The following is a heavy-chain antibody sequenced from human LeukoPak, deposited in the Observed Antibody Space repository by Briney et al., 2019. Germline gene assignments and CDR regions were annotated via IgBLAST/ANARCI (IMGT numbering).Heavy chain of an antibody. D-gene: IGHD5-18*01. CDR2: ISYDGSVK. CDR3: ARGELDLGHTAMAQFDY. V-gene: IGHV3-30-3*01. J-gene: IGHJ4*02. CDR1: GFAFSTYA. Sequence: GGSLRLSCAASGFAFSTYAMHWVRQAPGKGLEWVAVISYDGSVKYYADSVKGRFTISRDNSKNTLYLQMNSLRAEDTAVYYCARGELDLGHTAMAQFDYWGQGTLVTVSS.